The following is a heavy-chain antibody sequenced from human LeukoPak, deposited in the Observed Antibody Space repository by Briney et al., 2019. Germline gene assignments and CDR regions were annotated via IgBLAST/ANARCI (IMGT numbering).Heavy chain of an antibody. CDR3: ARQGCSGYDRVSDY. J-gene: IGHJ4*02. CDR1: GYSISSGYY. D-gene: IGHD5-12*01. V-gene: IGHV4-38-2*01. CDR2: IYHSGST. Sequence: SETLSLTCAVSGYSISSGYYWGWILQPPGKGLEWIGSIYHSGSTNYNPSLKSRVTISVDTSKNQFSLKLSSVTAADTAVYYCARQGCSGYDRVSDYWGQGTLVTVSS.